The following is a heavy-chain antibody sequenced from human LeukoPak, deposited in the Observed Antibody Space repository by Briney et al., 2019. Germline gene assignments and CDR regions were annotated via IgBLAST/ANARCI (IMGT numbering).Heavy chain of an antibody. CDR3: TRWRSGTSD. CDR2: TRNKANNYAT. D-gene: IGHD4-23*01. CDR1: GYTFSDHY. J-gene: IGHJ4*02. V-gene: IGHV3-72*01. Sequence: GGSLRLSCAASGYTFSDHYIDWVRQAPGKGLEWVGHTRNKANNYATEYAASVKGRSTISRDDSRNSVYLQMNSLKTEDTAVYYCTRWRSGTSDWGQGTLVTVSS.